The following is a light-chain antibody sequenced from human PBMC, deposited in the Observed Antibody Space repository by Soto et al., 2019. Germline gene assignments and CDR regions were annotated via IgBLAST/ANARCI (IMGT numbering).Light chain of an antibody. CDR1: QGIRSF. CDR3: QQYNSYPT. CDR2: AAS. J-gene: IGKJ1*01. V-gene: IGKV1-9*01. Sequence: IQLTQSPSSLSASVGARVPISCRASQGIRSFLAWYQQKPGQAPKLLIYAASTLQSGVPSRFSGSGSGTEFTLTISSLQPDDFATYYCQQYNSYPTFGQGTKWIS.